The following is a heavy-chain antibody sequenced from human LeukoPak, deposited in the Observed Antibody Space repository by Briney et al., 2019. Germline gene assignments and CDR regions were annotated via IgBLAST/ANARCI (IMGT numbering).Heavy chain of an antibody. CDR2: IIPIFGTV. CDR3: ARDGVGGRAGYNDEYFQH. D-gene: IGHD5-24*01. CDR1: GGTFSSYA. Sequence: SVKVSCKASGGTFSSYAISWVRQVPGQGLERMGGIIPIFGTVNYAQKFQGRVTITTDESRSQAYMELSSLRSGDTAVYYCARDGVGGRAGYNDEYFQHWGQGTLVTVSS. V-gene: IGHV1-69*05. J-gene: IGHJ1*01.